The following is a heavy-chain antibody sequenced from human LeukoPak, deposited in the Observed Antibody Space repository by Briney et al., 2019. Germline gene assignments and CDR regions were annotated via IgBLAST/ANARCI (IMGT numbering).Heavy chain of an antibody. Sequence: ASVKVSCKASGFRFTDYYIHWVRQAPGQGLEWMGWINPNNGGTNYAQNFQGRVSMTRDTSINTAYMELRRLRSGDTAVYYCARDNYGSGSYFVVWGQGTKVTVSS. CDR3: ARDNYGSGSYFVV. D-gene: IGHD3-10*01. CDR2: INPNNGGT. CDR1: GFRFTDYY. V-gene: IGHV1-2*02. J-gene: IGHJ6*02.